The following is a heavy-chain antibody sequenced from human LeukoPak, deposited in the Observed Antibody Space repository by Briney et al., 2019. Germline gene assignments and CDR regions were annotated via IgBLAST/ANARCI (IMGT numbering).Heavy chain of an antibody. V-gene: IGHV3-48*02. D-gene: IGHD2-21*01. CDR2: IDGSKDRT. CDR1: GFIFTVYG. Sequence: GGSLRLSCAASGFIFTVYGMNWLPDAPGKAGEGVSFIDGSKDRTHYADSVKGRFTISRDNDKSSLSLHMNSMRDDDRGVYYCARDLYSQTMEVWGHGTTVTVSS. CDR3: ARDLYSQTMEV. J-gene: IGHJ6*02.